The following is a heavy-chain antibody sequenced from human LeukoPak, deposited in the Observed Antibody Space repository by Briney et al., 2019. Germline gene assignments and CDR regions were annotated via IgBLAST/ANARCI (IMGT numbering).Heavy chain of an antibody. CDR2: FDPEDGET. CDR1: GYTLTELS. D-gene: IGHD3-16*01. V-gene: IGHV1-24*01. CDR3: ATVLREGYIGEYYFDY. Sequence: ASVKVSCKVSGYTLTELSMHWVRQAPGKGLEWMGGFDPEDGETVYAQKFQGRVTMTEDTSTDTAYMELSSLRSEDTAVYYCATVLREGYIGEYYFDYWGQGTLVTVSS. J-gene: IGHJ4*02.